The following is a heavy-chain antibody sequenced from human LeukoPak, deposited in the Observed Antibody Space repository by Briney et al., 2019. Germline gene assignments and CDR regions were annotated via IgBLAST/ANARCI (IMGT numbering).Heavy chain of an antibody. D-gene: IGHD2-8*01. Sequence: PGGSLRLSCAPSGFTFSNYDMNWVRHTPGKGLELLSTISASGGHTYYADSVRGRFTISRDNSKNTLSLQMNSLRAEDTAVYYCVRMVSGGYWGQGTLVTVSS. J-gene: IGHJ4*02. CDR1: GFTFSNYD. V-gene: IGHV3-23*01. CDR3: VRMVSGGY. CDR2: ISASGGHT.